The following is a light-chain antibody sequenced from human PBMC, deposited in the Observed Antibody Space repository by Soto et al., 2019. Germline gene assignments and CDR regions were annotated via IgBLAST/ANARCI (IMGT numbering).Light chain of an antibody. V-gene: IGKV3-11*01. CDR3: QQRSNWPGLT. Sequence: EIVLTQSPATLSLSPGERATLSCRASQSVASYLAWYDQKPAQVPGLPIYDASNRATGIPARFSGSGSGTDFTLTISSLEPEDFAVYYCQQRSNWPGLTFGGGTKVEIK. CDR1: QSVASY. J-gene: IGKJ4*01. CDR2: DAS.